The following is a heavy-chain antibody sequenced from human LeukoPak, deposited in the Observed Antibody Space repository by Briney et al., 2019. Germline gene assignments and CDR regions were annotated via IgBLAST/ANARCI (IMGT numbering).Heavy chain of an antibody. CDR2: FDPEDGET. Sequence: GASVKVSCKVSGYTLTELSMHWVRQAPGKGLEWMGGFDPEDGETIYAQKFQGRVTMTEDTSTDTAYMELSSLRSEDTAVYYCATDRPTYDYVWGSYPPALWGQGTLVTVSS. V-gene: IGHV1-24*01. CDR3: ATDRPTYDYVWGSYPPAL. J-gene: IGHJ4*02. D-gene: IGHD3-16*02. CDR1: GYTLTELS.